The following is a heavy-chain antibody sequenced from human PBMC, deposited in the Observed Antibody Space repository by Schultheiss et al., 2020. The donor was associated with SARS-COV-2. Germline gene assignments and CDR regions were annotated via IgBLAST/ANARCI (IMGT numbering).Heavy chain of an antibody. V-gene: IGHV3-21*01. CDR2: ISSSSSYI. J-gene: IGHJ5*02. Sequence: GGSLRLSCAASGFTFSSYSMNWVRQAPGKGLEWVSSISSSSSYIYYADSVKGRFTISRYNAKNSLYLQMNSLRAEDTAVYYCARERYYSGTTSRGQQGWFDPWGQGTLVTVSS. CDR1: GFTFSSYS. D-gene: IGHD2-15*01. CDR3: ARERYYSGTTSRGQQGWFDP.